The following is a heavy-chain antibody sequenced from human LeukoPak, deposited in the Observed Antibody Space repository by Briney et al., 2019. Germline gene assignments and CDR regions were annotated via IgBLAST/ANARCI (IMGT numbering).Heavy chain of an antibody. J-gene: IGHJ4*02. V-gene: IGHV3-9*01. CDR3: ARDRALYDSRRGYYYTEDDY. CDR2: ISWNSGSI. D-gene: IGHD3-22*01. CDR1: GFTFDDYA. Sequence: GGSLRLSCAASGFTFDDYAMHWVRQAPGKGLEWVSGISWNSGSIGYADSVKGRFTISRDNAKSSLYLQMNSLRGDDTAVYYCARDRALYDSRRGYYYTEDDYWGQGTLVTVSS.